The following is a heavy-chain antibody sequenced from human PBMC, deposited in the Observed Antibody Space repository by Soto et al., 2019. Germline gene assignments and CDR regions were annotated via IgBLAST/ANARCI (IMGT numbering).Heavy chain of an antibody. V-gene: IGHV3-23*01. CDR2: ISGSGNTT. J-gene: IGHJ1*01. CDR3: AKDRSSIAAAEYFHH. Sequence: EVQLLESGGGLVQPGGSLRLSCAASGFTFSYYAMTWVRQAPGKGLEWVSTISGSGNTTFYADSVKGRFTISRDNSKNTLFVQMDSLRAEDTAVYYCAKDRSSIAAAEYFHHWGQGTLVTVSS. CDR1: GFTFSYYA. D-gene: IGHD6-13*01.